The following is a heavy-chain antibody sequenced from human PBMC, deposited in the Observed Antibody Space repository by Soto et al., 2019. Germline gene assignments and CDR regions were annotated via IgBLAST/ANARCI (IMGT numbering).Heavy chain of an antibody. CDR1: VGSFSGYY. CDR2: INHSGGT. CDR3: ARTYYYYYGMDV. Sequence: QVQLQQWGAGLLKPSETLSLTCTVYVGSFSGYYCSWIRQPPGKGLEWIGEINHSGGTNYNPSLKSRVTISVDTSKNPFSLKLSSVTAADTAVYYCARTYYYYYGMDVWGQGTTVTVSS. V-gene: IGHV4-34*01. J-gene: IGHJ6*02.